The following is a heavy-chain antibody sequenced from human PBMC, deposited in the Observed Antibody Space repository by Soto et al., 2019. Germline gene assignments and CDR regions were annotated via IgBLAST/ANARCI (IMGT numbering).Heavy chain of an antibody. V-gene: IGHV1-69*13. Sequence: SVKVSCKASGGTFSSYAISWLRQAPGQGLEWMGGIIPIFGTANYAQKFQGRVTITADESTSTAYMELSSLRSEDTAVYYCARGLGSRQQLADHDAFDIWGQGTMVTVSS. CDR2: IIPIFGTA. CDR1: GGTFSSYA. J-gene: IGHJ3*02. CDR3: ARGLGSRQQLADHDAFDI. D-gene: IGHD6-13*01.